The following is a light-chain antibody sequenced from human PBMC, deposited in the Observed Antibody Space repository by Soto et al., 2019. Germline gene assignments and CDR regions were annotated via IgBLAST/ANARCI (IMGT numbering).Light chain of an antibody. V-gene: IGKV3-15*01. J-gene: IGKJ4*01. CDR3: QQYNNWPLT. CDR2: GAS. Sequence: EIVMTQSPATLSVSPGERATLSFRASQSVSSDLAWYEQKPGQAPRLLIYGASTRATGVPARFSGSGSGTEFTLTISSLQSEDFAVYYCQQYNNWPLTFGGGTKVHIK. CDR1: QSVSSD.